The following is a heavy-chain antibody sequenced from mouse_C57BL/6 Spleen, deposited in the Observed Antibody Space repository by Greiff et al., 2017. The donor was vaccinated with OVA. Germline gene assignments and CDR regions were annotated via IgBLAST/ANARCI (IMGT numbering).Heavy chain of an antibody. J-gene: IGHJ3*01. CDR2: IYPRSGNT. D-gene: IGHD2-4*01. CDR3: AGDYAAWFAY. V-gene: IGHV1-81*01. Sequence: VKLQQSGAELARPGASVKLSCKASGYTFTSYGISWVKQRTGQGLEWIGEIYPRSGNTYYNEKFKGKATLTADKSSSTAYMELRSLTSEDSAVYFCAGDYAAWFAYWGQGTLVTVSA. CDR1: GYTFTSYG.